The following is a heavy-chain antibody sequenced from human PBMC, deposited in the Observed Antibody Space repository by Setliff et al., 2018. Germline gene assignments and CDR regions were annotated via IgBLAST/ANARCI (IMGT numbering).Heavy chain of an antibody. CDR2: INPGGLSS. CDR3: ARAGLAAAGRKGVFDH. D-gene: IGHD6-25*01. Sequence: GASVKVSCKTPGKTDDSYHIHWVRQAPGQGLEWMGIINPGGLSSSSTQKFEGRVTMTRDTSTSTVYMELNSLTSDDTAVYYCARAGLAAAGRKGVFDHWGQGTLVTVSS. CDR1: GKTDDSYH. V-gene: IGHV1-46*02. J-gene: IGHJ4*02.